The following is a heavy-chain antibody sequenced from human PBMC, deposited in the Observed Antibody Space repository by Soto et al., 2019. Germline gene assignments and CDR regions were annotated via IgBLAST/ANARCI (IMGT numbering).Heavy chain of an antibody. Sequence: SETLSLTCTVSGGSISSGDYYWSWIRHPPGKGLEWIGYIYYSGSTYYNPSLKSRVTVSVDTSKNQFSLKLSSVTAADTAVYYCARTGTTWDYYGMDVWGQGTTVT. CDR3: ARTGTTWDYYGMDV. D-gene: IGHD1-1*01. CDR1: GGSISSGDYY. V-gene: IGHV4-30-4*01. J-gene: IGHJ6*02. CDR2: IYYSGST.